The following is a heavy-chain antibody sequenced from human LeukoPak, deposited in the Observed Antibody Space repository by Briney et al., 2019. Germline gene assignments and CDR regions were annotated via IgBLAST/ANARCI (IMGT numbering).Heavy chain of an antibody. CDR3: ARLNVVGGLFDY. V-gene: IGHV4-59*01. CDR2: IYYSGST. Sequence: SETLSLTCTVSGGSISSYYWSWIRQPPGKGLEWIGYIYYSGSTNYNPSLKSRVTISVDTSKNQFSLKLSSVTAADTAVYYCARLNVVGGLFDYWGQGTLVTVSS. J-gene: IGHJ4*02. CDR1: GGSISSYY. D-gene: IGHD2-21*01.